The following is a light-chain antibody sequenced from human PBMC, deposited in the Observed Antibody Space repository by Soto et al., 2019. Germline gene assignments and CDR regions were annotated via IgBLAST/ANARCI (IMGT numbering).Light chain of an antibody. J-gene: IGKJ1*01. Sequence: IQMTQSPSSLSASVGDRVTITCRASQAIRNYLGWYQQRPGQAPKLLIYTASSLQSGVPSRFSGSGSGTDFTLTISSLQPEDFATYYCLQDYNYPRTFGQGTKVDIK. CDR3: LQDYNYPRT. CDR2: TAS. V-gene: IGKV1-6*01. CDR1: QAIRNY.